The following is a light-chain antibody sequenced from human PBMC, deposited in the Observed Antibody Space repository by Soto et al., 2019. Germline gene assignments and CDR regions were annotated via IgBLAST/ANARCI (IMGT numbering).Light chain of an antibody. V-gene: IGKV3-15*01. CDR2: GGS. Sequence: EIVMTQSPATLSVSPGERATLSCRASQSVSSDLAWYQHKPGQAPRLLIYGGSTRATGIPARFSGSGSGTEFTLTISSLQSEYFAVYYCQQYNTWPLFGQGIKLEIK. CDR1: QSVSSD. J-gene: IGKJ2*01. CDR3: QQYNTWPL.